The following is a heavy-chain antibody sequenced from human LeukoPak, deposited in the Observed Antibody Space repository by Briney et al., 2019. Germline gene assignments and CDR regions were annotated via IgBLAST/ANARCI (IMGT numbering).Heavy chain of an antibody. Sequence: SVKVSCKASVGTFISYAISWVRQAPGQGLEWMGRIIPILGIANYAQKFQGRVTITSDKSTSTAYMELSSLRSEDTAVYYCARDGDLDSSSWYVPWAFDIWGQGTMVTVSS. CDR2: IIPILGIA. D-gene: IGHD6-13*01. CDR1: VGTFISYA. V-gene: IGHV1-69*04. CDR3: ARDGDLDSSSWYVPWAFDI. J-gene: IGHJ3*02.